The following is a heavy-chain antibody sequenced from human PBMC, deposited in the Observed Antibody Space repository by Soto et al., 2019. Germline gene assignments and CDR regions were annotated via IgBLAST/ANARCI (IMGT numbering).Heavy chain of an antibody. V-gene: IGHV1-46*01. CDR3: ARADYSGSSGYQVAW. CDR1: GYPFTNFY. J-gene: IGHJ4*02. CDR2: ITPSGGST. D-gene: IGHD3-22*01. Sequence: QVQVAQSGAEVKRPGASVKVSCWASGYPFTNFYIHWVRQAPGQGLEWMGIITPSGGSTAYAQKFLGRVTMTRDTCRSAVYMEVRRLRSADTAVDYCARADYSGSSGYQVAWWGQGTRVTVSS.